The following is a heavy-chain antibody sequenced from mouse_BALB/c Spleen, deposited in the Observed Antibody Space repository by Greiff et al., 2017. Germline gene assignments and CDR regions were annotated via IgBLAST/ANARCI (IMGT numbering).Heavy chain of an antibody. V-gene: IGHV1S135*01. J-gene: IGHJ4*01. D-gene: IGHD2-14*01. CDR1: GYSFTSYY. CDR2: IDPFNGGT. CDR3: ARGGKTVRDYAMDY. Sequence: VQLQQSGPELMKPGASVKISCKASGYSFTSYYMHWVKQSHGKSLEWIGYIDPFNGGTSYNQKFKGKATLTVDKSSSTAYMHLSSLTSEDSAVYYCARGGKTVRDYAMDYWGQGTSVTVSS.